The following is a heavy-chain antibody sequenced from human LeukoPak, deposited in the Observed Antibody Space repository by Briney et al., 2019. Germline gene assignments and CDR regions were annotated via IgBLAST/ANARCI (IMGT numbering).Heavy chain of an antibody. V-gene: IGHV4-34*01. CDR1: GGSFSGYY. Sequence: KPSETLSLTCAVYGGSFSGYYWSWIRQPPGKGLEWIGEINHSGSTNYNPSLKSRVTISVDTSKNQFSLKLSSVTAADTAVYYCARARGITMVRGVITRNWFDPWGQGTLVTVSS. D-gene: IGHD3-10*01. J-gene: IGHJ5*02. CDR2: INHSGST. CDR3: ARARGITMVRGVITRNWFDP.